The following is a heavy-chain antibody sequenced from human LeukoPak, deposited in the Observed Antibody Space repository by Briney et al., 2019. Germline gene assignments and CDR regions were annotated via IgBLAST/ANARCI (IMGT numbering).Heavy chain of an antibody. J-gene: IGHJ6*02. CDR3: ARGDGYCSSTSCYAGPSYGLDV. Sequence: GGSLRLSCAASGFTFSSYEFNWVRQAPGKGLEWVSYISSSGRTIFYADSLKGRFTISRDNAKNSLYLQMNSLRAEDTAVYHCARGDGYCSSTSCYAGPSYGLDVWGQGTTVTVSS. CDR1: GFTFSSYE. D-gene: IGHD2-2*03. V-gene: IGHV3-48*03. CDR2: ISSSGRTI.